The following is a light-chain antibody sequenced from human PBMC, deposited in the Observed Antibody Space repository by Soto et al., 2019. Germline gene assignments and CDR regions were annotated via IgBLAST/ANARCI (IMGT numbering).Light chain of an antibody. CDR1: SGHSNYA. J-gene: IGLJ2*01. Sequence: QRVLTQSPSASASLGASVKLTCTLSSGHSNYAIAWHQQRPEKGPRYLMKLNSDGSHSKGDGIPDRFSGSISGAERYLTISSLQSEDEADYYCQTWGTGIQVFGGGTKLTVL. CDR2: LNSDGSH. V-gene: IGLV4-69*01. CDR3: QTWGTGIQV.